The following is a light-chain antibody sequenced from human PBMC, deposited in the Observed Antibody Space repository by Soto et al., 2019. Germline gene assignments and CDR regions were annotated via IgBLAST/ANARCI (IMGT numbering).Light chain of an antibody. V-gene: IGKV1-39*01. CDR1: QSISSY. J-gene: IGKJ1*01. CDR3: QQSHSIPWT. Sequence: DIQITQSPSSLSASVGDRVTITCRASQSISSYLNWYQQKPGKAPKLLIYAASSLQSGVPSRFSGSGSGTDFTLTISSLQPEDFATYYCQQSHSIPWTFGQGTKVDIK. CDR2: AAS.